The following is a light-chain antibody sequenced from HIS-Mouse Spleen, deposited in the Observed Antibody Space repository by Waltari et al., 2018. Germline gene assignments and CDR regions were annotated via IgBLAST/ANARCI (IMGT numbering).Light chain of an antibody. J-gene: IGLJ3*02. Sequence: QSVLTQPPSVSAAPGQKVTIPCPGSSSNIGNNYVPWYQQLPGTAPKPPIYDNNTRPAGIPDRCAGSKSGTSATLGITGLQTGDEADYYCGTWDSSLSAWVFGGGTKLTVL. CDR3: GTWDSSLSAWV. CDR2: DNN. CDR1: SSNIGNNY. V-gene: IGLV1-51*01.